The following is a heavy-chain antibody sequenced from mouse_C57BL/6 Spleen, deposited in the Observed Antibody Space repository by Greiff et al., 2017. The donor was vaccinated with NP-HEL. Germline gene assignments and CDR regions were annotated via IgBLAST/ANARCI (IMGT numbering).Heavy chain of an antibody. CDR3: ARRSTVVATDWFAY. D-gene: IGHD1-1*01. J-gene: IGHJ3*01. V-gene: IGHV1-69*01. Sequence: QVQLQQPGAELVMPGASVKLSCKASGYTFTSYWMHWVKQRPGQGLEWIGEIDPSDSYTNYNQKFKGKSTLTVDKSSSTAYMQLSSLTSEDSAVYYCARRSTVVATDWFAYWGQGTLVTVSA. CDR1: GYTFTSYW. CDR2: IDPSDSYT.